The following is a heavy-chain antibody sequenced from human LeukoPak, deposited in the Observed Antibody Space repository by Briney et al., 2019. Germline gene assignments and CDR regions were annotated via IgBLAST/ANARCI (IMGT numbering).Heavy chain of an antibody. CDR3: ARGTSSHSGWFDP. CDR1: GGSVSGYY. Sequence: PSETLSLTCAVYGGSVSGYYWSWIRQPPGKGLEWIGEINHSGSTNYNQPLKSRVTISVDMSKNQFSLKLSSVTAADTAVYYCARGTSSHSGWFDPWGQGTLVTVSS. V-gene: IGHV4-34*01. CDR2: INHSGST. D-gene: IGHD6-6*01. J-gene: IGHJ5*02.